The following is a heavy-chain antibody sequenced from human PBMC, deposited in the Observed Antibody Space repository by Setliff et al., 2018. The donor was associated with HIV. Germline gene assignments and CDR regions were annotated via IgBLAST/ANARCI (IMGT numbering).Heavy chain of an antibody. CDR3: ARDGGMGVYHMDV. D-gene: IGHD2-8*02. CDR1: VFAFKIHN. Sequence: GGSLRLSCAASVFAFKIHNMNWVRQAPGKGLEWLSYISYTSRTIYYADSVKGRFTISRDNDKNSLYLQMDSLRAEDTAVYYCARDGGMGVYHMDVWGKGTTVTVYS. J-gene: IGHJ6*03. CDR2: ISYTSRTI. V-gene: IGHV3-48*01.